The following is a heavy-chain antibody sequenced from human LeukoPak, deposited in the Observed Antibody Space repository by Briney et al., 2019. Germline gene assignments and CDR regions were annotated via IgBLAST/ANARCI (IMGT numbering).Heavy chain of an antibody. CDR2: IYYSGST. Sequence: SETLSLTCTVSGGSISSSSYYWGWIRQPPGKGLEWIGSIYYSGSTYYNPSLKSRVTISVDTSKNQFSLKLSSVTAADTAVYYCAREVVGASAFDYWGQGTLVTVSS. D-gene: IGHD1-26*01. CDR1: GGSISSSSYY. J-gene: IGHJ4*02. V-gene: IGHV4-39*07. CDR3: AREVVGASAFDY.